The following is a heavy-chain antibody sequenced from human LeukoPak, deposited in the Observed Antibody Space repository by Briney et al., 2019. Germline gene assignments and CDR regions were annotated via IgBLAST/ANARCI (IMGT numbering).Heavy chain of an antibody. CDR3: AKGIYSSGWSYFDY. V-gene: IGHV3-23*01. J-gene: IGHJ4*01. CDR2: ISFTGSNS. CDR1: GFTFSSYA. Sequence: GGSLRLSCVASGFTFSSYAMNWVRQAPGKGLEWVSAISFTGSNSYYSDSVKGRFTISRDNSKNTLYLQMNSLRAEDTAVYYCAKGIYSSGWSYFDYWGHGTLVTVSS. D-gene: IGHD6-19*01.